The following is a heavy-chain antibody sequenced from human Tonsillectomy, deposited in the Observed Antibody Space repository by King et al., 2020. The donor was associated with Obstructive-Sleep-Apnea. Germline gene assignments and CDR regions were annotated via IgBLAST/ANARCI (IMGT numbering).Heavy chain of an antibody. Sequence: VQLVESGAEVKKPGASVKVSCKASGYTFTSYDINWVRQATGQGLEWMGWMNPNSGNTGYAQNFQGRVTMTRNTSISTAYMELNSLRSEDTAVYYCARGVSYTTMVTRADYWGQGTLVTVSS. CDR3: ARGVSYTTMVTRADY. J-gene: IGHJ4*02. CDR2: MNPNSGNT. CDR1: GYTFTSYD. D-gene: IGHD4/OR15-4a*01. V-gene: IGHV1-8*01.